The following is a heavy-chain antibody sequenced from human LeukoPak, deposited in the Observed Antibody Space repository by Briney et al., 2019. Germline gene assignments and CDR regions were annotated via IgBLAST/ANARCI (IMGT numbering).Heavy chain of an antibody. CDR1: GYTLTELS. CDR3: AVLMGYCSSTSCLYDAFDI. CDR2: FDPEDGET. D-gene: IGHD2-2*01. Sequence: GASVTVPCKVSGYTLTELSMHWVRQAPGKGLEWMGGFDPEDGETIYAQKFQGRVTMTEDTSTDTAYMELSSLRSEDTAVYYCAVLMGYCSSTSCLYDAFDIWGQGTMVTVSS. V-gene: IGHV1-24*01. J-gene: IGHJ3*02.